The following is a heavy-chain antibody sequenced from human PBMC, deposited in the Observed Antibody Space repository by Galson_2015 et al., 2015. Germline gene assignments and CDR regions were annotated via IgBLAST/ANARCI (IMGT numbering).Heavy chain of an antibody. D-gene: IGHD3-10*01. CDR1: GFTFSSYA. CDR2: ISGSGGTT. V-gene: IGHV3-23*01. J-gene: IGHJ4*02. CDR3: AKGRGTGSYSSLDY. Sequence: SLRLSCAASGFTFSSYAMSWVRQSPGKGLEWVSGISGSGGTTNYADSVKGRFTISRDNPKNTLYLQMNSLTAEDTAGYYCAKGRGTGSYSSLDYRGQGTLVTVSS.